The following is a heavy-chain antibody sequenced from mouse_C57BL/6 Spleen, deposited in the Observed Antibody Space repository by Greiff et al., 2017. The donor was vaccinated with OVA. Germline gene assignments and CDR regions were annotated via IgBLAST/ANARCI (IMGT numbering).Heavy chain of an antibody. CDR1: GYTFTSYW. Sequence: QVQLQQPGAELVKPGASVKLSCKASGYTFTSYWMHWVKQRPGQGLEWIGMIHPNSGSTNYNEKFKSKATLTVDKSSSTAYMQLSSLTSEDSAVYYCARGDYDEGNYFDYWGQGTTLTVSS. CDR2: IHPNSGST. D-gene: IGHD2-4*01. J-gene: IGHJ2*01. CDR3: ARGDYDEGNYFDY. V-gene: IGHV1-64*01.